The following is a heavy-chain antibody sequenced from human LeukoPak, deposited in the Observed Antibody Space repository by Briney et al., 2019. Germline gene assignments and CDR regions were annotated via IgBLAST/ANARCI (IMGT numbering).Heavy chain of an antibody. D-gene: IGHD2-21*02. Sequence: GGSLRLSCAASGFTFSSYAMSWVRQAPGKGLEWVSAISGSGGSTYYADSVRGRFTISRDDSKNTVYLQMNSLRDEDTALYYCVREAGYCASVCLKSNWFDPWGQGTLVTVSS. CDR3: VREAGYCASVCLKSNWFDP. CDR1: GFTFSSYA. CDR2: ISGSGGST. V-gene: IGHV3-23*01. J-gene: IGHJ5*02.